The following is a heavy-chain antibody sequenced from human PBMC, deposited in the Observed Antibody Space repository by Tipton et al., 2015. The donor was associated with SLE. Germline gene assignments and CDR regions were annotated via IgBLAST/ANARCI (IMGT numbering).Heavy chain of an antibody. Sequence: TLSLTCAVYGGSFSGYYWSWIRQPPGKGLEWIGEINHSGSTNYNPSLKSRVTISVDTSKNQFHLKLSSVTASDTAVYYCASRTGDKGNWFDPWGQGTLVTVSS. D-gene: IGHD7-27*01. CDR1: GGSFSGYY. J-gene: IGHJ5*02. V-gene: IGHV4-34*01. CDR3: ASRTGDKGNWFDP. CDR2: INHSGST.